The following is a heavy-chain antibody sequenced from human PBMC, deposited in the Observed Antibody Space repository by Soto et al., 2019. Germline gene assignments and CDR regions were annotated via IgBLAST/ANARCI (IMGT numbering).Heavy chain of an antibody. Sequence: GASVKVSCKASGYTFTSYGISWVRQAPGQGLEWMGWISAYNGNTNYAQKLQGRVTMTTDTSTSTAYMELRSLRSDDTAMYYCARDYYDSSGYYRPNNFDYWGQGTLVTVSS. V-gene: IGHV1-18*01. D-gene: IGHD3-22*01. J-gene: IGHJ4*02. CDR1: GYTFTSYG. CDR3: ARDYYDSSGYYRPNNFDY. CDR2: ISAYNGNT.